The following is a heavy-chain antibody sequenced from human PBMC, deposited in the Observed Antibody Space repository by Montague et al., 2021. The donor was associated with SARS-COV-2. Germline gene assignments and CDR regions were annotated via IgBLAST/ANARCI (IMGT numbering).Heavy chain of an antibody. V-gene: IGHV6-1*01. CDR2: TYYKSKWDS. J-gene: IGHJ3*02. Sequence: CAISGDSVSRKRVTWNWLRQSPSTDLQWVGSTYYKSKWDSDYAESVKRRLVINPDTSKNQVSLQLNSVIPEDMAVYFCASSGITLTGLDAFDIWGQGTMVTVSS. D-gene: IGHD3-9*01. CDR3: ASSGITLTGLDAFDI. CDR1: GDSVSRKRVT.